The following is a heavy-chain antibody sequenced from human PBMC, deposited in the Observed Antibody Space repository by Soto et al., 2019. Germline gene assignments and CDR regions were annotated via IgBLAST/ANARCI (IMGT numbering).Heavy chain of an antibody. Sequence: GGSLRLSCSASGFTFSSYDMHWIRQGPGKGLEWVSAIGTAGDTNYAGSVKGRFTISRENAKNSLYLQMNSLRAGDTAIYFCARAIGPTLFDYWGQGXLVTVYS. CDR2: IGTAGDT. J-gene: IGHJ4*02. CDR3: ARAIGPTLFDY. V-gene: IGHV3-13*04. CDR1: GFTFSSYD. D-gene: IGHD3-22*01.